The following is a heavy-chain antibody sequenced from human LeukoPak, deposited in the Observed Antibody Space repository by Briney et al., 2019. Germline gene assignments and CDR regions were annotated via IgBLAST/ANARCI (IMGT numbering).Heavy chain of an antibody. CDR3: ARDQRVAGPGFSYFDY. CDR1: EFTFSTYA. J-gene: IGHJ4*02. D-gene: IGHD6-19*01. CDR2: ISYDGDTQ. Sequence: GGSLRLSCATSEFTFSTYAMHWVRQAPGKGLEWVAVISYDGDTQYYADSVKGRFTISRDNSKNTLYLQMNSLRPEDTAVYYCARDQRVAGPGFSYFDYWGQGTLLTVSS. V-gene: IGHV3-30-3*01.